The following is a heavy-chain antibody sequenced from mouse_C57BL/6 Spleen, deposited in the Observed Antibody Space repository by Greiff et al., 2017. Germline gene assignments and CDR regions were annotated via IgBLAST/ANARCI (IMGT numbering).Heavy chain of an antibody. CDR3: ARHESGYYDYYAMDY. V-gene: IGHV1-62-2*01. D-gene: IGHD2-3*01. J-gene: IGHJ4*01. CDR2: FYPGSGSI. Sequence: VQLKESGAELVKPGASVKLSCKASGYTFTEYTIHWVKQRSGQGLEWIGWFYPGSGSIKYNEKFKDKATLTADKSSSTAYMELSRLTSEDSAVYFCARHESGYYDYYAMDYWGQGTSVTVSS. CDR1: GYTFTEYT.